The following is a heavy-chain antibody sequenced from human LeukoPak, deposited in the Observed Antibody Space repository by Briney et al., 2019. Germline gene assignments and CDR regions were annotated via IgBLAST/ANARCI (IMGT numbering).Heavy chain of an antibody. CDR3: ARMGVSYYYDSSTYYPLAFDV. V-gene: IGHV4-38-2*02. CDR1: GYSISSGYY. J-gene: IGHJ3*01. Sequence: PSETLSLTCTVSGYSISSGYYWGWIRQSPGKGLEWIATIFHSGSIYYSPSLKSRVTLSVDTSKNQFFLKLNSVNAADTAVYYRARMGVSYYYDSSTYYPLAFDVWGQGTVVTVSS. D-gene: IGHD3-22*01. CDR2: IFHSGSI.